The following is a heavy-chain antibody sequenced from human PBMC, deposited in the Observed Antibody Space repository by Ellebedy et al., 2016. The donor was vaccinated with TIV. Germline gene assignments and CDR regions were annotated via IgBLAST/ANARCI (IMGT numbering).Heavy chain of an antibody. CDR3: ARASNGMDV. CDR2: IGSAGDT. Sequence: GESLKISCAASGFTFSSHDMHWVRQGTGKGLEWVSAIGSAGDTSYSGSVKGRFTISRENGKNSVYLQMNSLRAGDTAVYYCARASNGMDVWGQGTTVTVSS. CDR1: GFTFSSHD. V-gene: IGHV3-13*01. J-gene: IGHJ6*02.